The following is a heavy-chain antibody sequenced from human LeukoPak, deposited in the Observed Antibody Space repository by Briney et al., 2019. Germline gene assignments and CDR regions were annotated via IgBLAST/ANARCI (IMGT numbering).Heavy chain of an antibody. D-gene: IGHD3-10*01. J-gene: IGHJ4*02. Sequence: GGSLRLSCAASGFSFSAAYMTWVRQAPGKGLECVAYIRPDGSSTYYVDSVKGRFTISRDNAKNSVYLQMNSLRVEDTALYYCSTEPRLLSYWGQGTLVTVSP. CDR1: GFSFSAAY. V-gene: IGHV3-7*01. CDR2: IRPDGSST. CDR3: STEPRLLSY.